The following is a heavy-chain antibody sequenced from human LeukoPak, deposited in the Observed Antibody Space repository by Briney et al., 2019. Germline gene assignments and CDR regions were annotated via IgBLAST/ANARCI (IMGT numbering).Heavy chain of an antibody. J-gene: IGHJ4*02. CDR3: ARQHREDTSAYRPFDS. CDR2: VYYNGST. V-gene: IGHV4-59*08. Sequence: PSETLSLTCTVSGGSLSSYYWSWIRQPPGKGLEWIGYVYYNGSTKYNPSLKSRVTISVDTSKNQFSLKLSSVTAADTAVYYCARQHREDTSAYRPFDSWGQGTLVTVSS. CDR1: GGSLSSYY. D-gene: IGHD3-22*01.